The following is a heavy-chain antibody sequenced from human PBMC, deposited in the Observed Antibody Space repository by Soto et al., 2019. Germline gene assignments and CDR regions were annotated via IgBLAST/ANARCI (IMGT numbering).Heavy chain of an antibody. CDR2: ISAYNGNT. J-gene: IGHJ6*01. Sequence: GASVKVSCKASGYTFTSYGISWVRQAPGQGLEWMGWISAYNGNTNYAQKLQGRVTMTTDTSTSTAYMELRSLRSDDTAVYYCAREGYIVVVPAATPGYYYYYGMEVWLPGTTVTV. CDR3: AREGYIVVVPAATPGYYYYYGMEV. CDR1: GYTFTSYG. D-gene: IGHD2-2*01. V-gene: IGHV1-18*04.